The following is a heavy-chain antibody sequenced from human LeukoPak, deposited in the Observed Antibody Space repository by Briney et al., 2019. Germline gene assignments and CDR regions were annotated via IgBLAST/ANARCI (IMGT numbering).Heavy chain of an antibody. CDR2: ISAHNGNT. V-gene: IGHV1-18*01. D-gene: IGHD3-9*01. J-gene: IGHJ3*02. CDR1: GYTFSIYG. Sequence: ASVTLSCKASGYTFSIYGISWVRQAPGQGLEWMGWISAHNGNTNYAQKFQGRVAMTTDTSTSTAYMELRSLRSDDTAVYYCARQSMTGNERGDDAFDIWGQGAIVTVSP. CDR3: ARQSMTGNERGDDAFDI.